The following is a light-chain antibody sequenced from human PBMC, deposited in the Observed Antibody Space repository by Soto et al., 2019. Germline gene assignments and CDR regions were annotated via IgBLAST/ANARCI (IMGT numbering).Light chain of an antibody. J-gene: IGKJ1*01. CDR2: DAS. CDR1: QSISSW. Sequence: DIQMTQSPSSLSASVGDRVTITGRASQSISSWLAWYQQKPGKAPKLLIYDASSLESGVPSRFSGSGSGTEFTLTISSLQPDDFATYYCQQYNSYLWTFGQGTKVDIK. V-gene: IGKV1-5*01. CDR3: QQYNSYLWT.